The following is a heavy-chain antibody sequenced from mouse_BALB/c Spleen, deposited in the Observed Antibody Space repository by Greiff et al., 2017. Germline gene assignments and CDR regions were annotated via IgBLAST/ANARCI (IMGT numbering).Heavy chain of an antibody. J-gene: IGHJ2*01. CDR3: ARPHDYFDY. Sequence: DVQLVESGGGLVKPGGSLKLSCAASGFTFSSYAMSWVRQTPEKRLEWVATISSGGSYTYYPDSVKGRFTISRDNAKNTLYLQMSSLRSEDTAMYYCARPHDYFDYWGQGTTLTVSS. CDR1: GFTFSSYA. V-gene: IGHV5-9-3*01. CDR2: ISSGGSYT.